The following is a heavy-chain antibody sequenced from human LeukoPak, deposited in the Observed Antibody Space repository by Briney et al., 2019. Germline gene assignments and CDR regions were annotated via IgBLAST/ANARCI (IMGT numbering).Heavy chain of an antibody. CDR3: TREMSGGMSPDAFDI. CDR1: GGSISSYY. J-gene: IGHJ3*02. V-gene: IGHV4-4*07. D-gene: IGHD2-15*01. CDR2: IYTSGST. Sequence: SETLSLTCTVSGGSISSYYWSWIRQPGGKGLEWIGRIYTSGSTNYNPSLKSRVTMSVDTSKNQFSLKLSSVTAADTAVYYCTREMSGGMSPDAFDIWGQGTMVTVSS.